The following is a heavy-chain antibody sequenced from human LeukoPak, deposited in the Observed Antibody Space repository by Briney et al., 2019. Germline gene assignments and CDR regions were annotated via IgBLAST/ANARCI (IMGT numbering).Heavy chain of an antibody. CDR2: IKVDGSEK. CDR3: ARDTVQFVDY. CDR1: GFTFSRYW. D-gene: IGHD6-6*01. V-gene: IGHV3-7*03. Sequence: GGSLRLSCAVSGFTFSRYWMTWVRQAPGKGLEWVANIKVDGSEKYYVDAVKGRFTISRDNAKNSLYLQMNSLRAEDTAVYYCARDTVQFVDYWGQGTLVTVSS. J-gene: IGHJ4*02.